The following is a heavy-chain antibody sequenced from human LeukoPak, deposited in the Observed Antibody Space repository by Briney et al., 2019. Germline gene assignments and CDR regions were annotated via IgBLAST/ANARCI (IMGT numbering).Heavy chain of an antibody. CDR3: VRTSSGWYTL. CDR1: GFTVSSNY. V-gene: IGHV3-66*01. Sequence: QTGGSLRLSCAASGFTVSSNYMSWVRQAPGKGLEWVSVIYTGGTTYYADSVKGRFTISRDNSKNTLSLQMNSLGAEDTAVYYCVRTSSGWYTLWGQGTLVTVSS. D-gene: IGHD6-19*01. CDR2: IYTGGTT. J-gene: IGHJ4*02.